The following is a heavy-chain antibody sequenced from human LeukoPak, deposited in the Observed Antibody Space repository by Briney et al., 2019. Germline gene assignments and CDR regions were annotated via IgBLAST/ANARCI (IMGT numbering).Heavy chain of an antibody. CDR3: ARDGGVVGLTSKKYFDY. V-gene: IGHV1-46*01. J-gene: IGHJ4*02. Sequence: ASVKVSCKAFGYTFTSYYIHWVRQAPGQGLEWMGIINPSIASTNYAQKFQGRVTMTRDTSTSTVYMELTSQRSEDTAVYYCARDGGVVGLTSKKYFDYWGQGTLVTVSS. D-gene: IGHD1-26*01. CDR1: GYTFTSYY. CDR2: INPSIAST.